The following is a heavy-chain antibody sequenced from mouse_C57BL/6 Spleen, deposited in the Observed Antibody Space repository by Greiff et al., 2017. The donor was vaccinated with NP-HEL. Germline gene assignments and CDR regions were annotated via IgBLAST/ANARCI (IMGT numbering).Heavy chain of an antibody. Sequence: EVQLVESGGGLVKPGGSLKLSCAASGFTFSSYAMSWVRQTPEKRLEWVATISDGGSYTYYPDNVKGRFTISRDNAKNNLYLQMSHLKSEDTAMYYCARERDYYGTFDYWGQGTTLTVSS. J-gene: IGHJ2*01. V-gene: IGHV5-4*01. CDR2: ISDGGSYT. D-gene: IGHD1-1*01. CDR3: ARERDYYGTFDY. CDR1: GFTFSSYA.